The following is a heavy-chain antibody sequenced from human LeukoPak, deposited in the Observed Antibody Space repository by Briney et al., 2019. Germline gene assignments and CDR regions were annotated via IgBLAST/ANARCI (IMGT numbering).Heavy chain of an antibody. CDR1: GYSFTSYC. V-gene: IGHV5-51*01. J-gene: IGHJ3*02. Sequence: GESLKISCKGSGYSFTSYCIGWVRQMPGKGLEWMGVIYPGDSDTRYSPSFQGQVTISADKSISTAYLQWSSLRASDTAMSYCARFNSGSYYYAFDIWGQGTMVTVSS. D-gene: IGHD1-26*01. CDR3: ARFNSGSYYYAFDI. CDR2: IYPGDSDT.